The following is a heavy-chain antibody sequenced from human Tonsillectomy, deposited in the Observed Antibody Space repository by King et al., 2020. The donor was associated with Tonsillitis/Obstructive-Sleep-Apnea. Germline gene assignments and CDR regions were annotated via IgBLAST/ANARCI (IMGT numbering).Heavy chain of an antibody. J-gene: IGHJ6*02. CDR3: ARQGMDV. CDR1: GYNFTTYW. Sequence: QLVQSGAEVKKPGESLTISCKGSGYNFTTYWITWVRQMPGKGLEWMGRIDPSDSYTKYSPSFQGHVTSSADKSISTAYLQWSSLKASDTAMYYCARQGMDVWGQGTTVTVSS. V-gene: IGHV5-10-1*03. CDR2: IDPSDSYT.